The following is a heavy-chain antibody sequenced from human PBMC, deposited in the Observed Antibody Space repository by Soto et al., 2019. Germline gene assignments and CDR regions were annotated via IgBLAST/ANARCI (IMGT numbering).Heavy chain of an antibody. V-gene: IGHV1-3*01. CDR1: GYTFTSYA. J-gene: IGHJ3*02. CDR2: INAGNGNT. Sequence: ASVNVSCKASGYTFTSYAMHWVRQAPGQRLEWMGWINAGNGNTKYSQKFQGRVTITRDTSASTAYMELSSLRSEDTAVYYCARLPIQLWLTYSAFDIWGQGTMVTVSS. CDR3: ARLPIQLWLTYSAFDI. D-gene: IGHD5-18*01.